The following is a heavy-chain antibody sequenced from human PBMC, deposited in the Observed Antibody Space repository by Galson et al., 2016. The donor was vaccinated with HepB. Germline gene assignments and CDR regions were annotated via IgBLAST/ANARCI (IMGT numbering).Heavy chain of an antibody. Sequence: SLRLSCAASGFSASSNFVSWARQSPGKGLEWVSVIYTGGSTYYSDSVKGRFTISRDNSKNMLYLQMNSLRAEDTAVYYCARAIAAAGNFDYWGQGTLVTVSS. CDR3: ARAIAAAGNFDY. V-gene: IGHV3-53*01. J-gene: IGHJ4*02. CDR1: GFSASSNF. D-gene: IGHD6-13*01. CDR2: IYTGGST.